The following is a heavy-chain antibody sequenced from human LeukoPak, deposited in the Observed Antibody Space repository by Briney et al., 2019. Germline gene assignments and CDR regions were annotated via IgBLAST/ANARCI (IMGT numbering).Heavy chain of an antibody. CDR3: ARDPGYCSSTSCYTGDDY. CDR2: ISSSSSYI. J-gene: IGHJ4*02. CDR1: GLRFSNHG. Sequence: PGGSLRLSCLVSGLRFSNHGMHWVRQAPGKGLEWVSSISSSSSYIYYADSVKGRFTISRDNAKNSLYLQMNSLRAEDTAVYYCARDPGYCSSTSCYTGDDYWGQGTLVTVSS. V-gene: IGHV3-21*01. D-gene: IGHD2-2*01.